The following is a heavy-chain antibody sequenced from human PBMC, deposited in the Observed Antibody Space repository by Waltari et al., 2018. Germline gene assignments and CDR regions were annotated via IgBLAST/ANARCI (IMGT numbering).Heavy chain of an antibody. J-gene: IGHJ6*02. CDR3: VRHGLRDCTNGVCSFQGMDV. CDR1: GYSCTSYW. D-gene: IGHD2-8*01. Sequence: EVQLVQSGAEVKKPGESLKISCKGSGYSCTSYWIGWVRQMPGKGLEWMGIIYPGDSDTTYSPSFQGQVTISADKSISTAYLQWSSLKASDTAMYYCVRHGLRDCTNGVCSFQGMDVWGQGTTVTVSS. CDR2: IYPGDSDT. V-gene: IGHV5-51*01.